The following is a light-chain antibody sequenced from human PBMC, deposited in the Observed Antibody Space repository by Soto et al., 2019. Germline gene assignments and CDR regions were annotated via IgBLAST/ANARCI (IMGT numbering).Light chain of an antibody. J-gene: IGLJ3*02. Sequence: QSASVSASPGQSITISCTGTSSDVGYFDYVSWYQQHPGKAHKLMIFDVSDRSSGVSDRFSGSKSGNTASLTISGLQADDDADYFCCSYASGSTHVLFGGGTKLTVL. V-gene: IGLV2-14*03. CDR1: SSDVGYFDY. CDR2: DVS. CDR3: CSYASGSTHVL.